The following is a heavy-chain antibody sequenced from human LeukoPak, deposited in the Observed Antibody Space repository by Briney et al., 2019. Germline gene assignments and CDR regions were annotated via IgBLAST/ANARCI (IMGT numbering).Heavy chain of an antibody. J-gene: IGHJ4*02. D-gene: IGHD6-19*01. CDR3: ARVPYSSGWFDY. Sequence: KFQGRVTITRDTSASTAYTELSSLRSEDTAVYYCARVPYSSGWFDYWGQGTLVTVSS. V-gene: IGHV1-3*01.